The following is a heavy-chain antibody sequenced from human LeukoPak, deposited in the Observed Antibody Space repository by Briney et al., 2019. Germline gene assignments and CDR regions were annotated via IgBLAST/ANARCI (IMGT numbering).Heavy chain of an antibody. CDR1: GGSISSYY. CDR3: ASSLYSGSYRAADY. Sequence: SETLSLTCTVSGGSISSYYWSWIRQPPGKGLEWIGYIYYSGSTNYNPSLKSRVTISVDTSKNQFSLKLSSVTAADTAVYYCASSLYSGSYRAADYWGQGTLVTVSS. V-gene: IGHV4-59*01. J-gene: IGHJ4*02. D-gene: IGHD1-26*01. CDR2: IYYSGST.